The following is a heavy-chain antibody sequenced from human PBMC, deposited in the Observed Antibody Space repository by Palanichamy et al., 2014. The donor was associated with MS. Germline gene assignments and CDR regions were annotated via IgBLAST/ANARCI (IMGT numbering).Heavy chain of an antibody. CDR1: GFTFNIYA. D-gene: IGHD1-26*01. J-gene: IGHJ4*02. V-gene: IGHV3-23*01. CDR3: AKGSTYSGSLVEY. CDR2: ISGSGGST. Sequence: EVQRVGGLGEGLVQPGGSLRLSCAGSGFTFNIYAMSWVARRPGKGLEWVSAISGSGGSTYYADSVKGRFTISRDNSKNTLYLQMNSLRAEDTAVYYCAKGSTYSGSLVEYWGQGTLVTVSS.